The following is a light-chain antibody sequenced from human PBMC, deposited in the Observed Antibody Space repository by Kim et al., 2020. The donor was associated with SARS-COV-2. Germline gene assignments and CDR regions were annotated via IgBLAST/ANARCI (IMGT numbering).Light chain of an antibody. J-gene: IGKJ5*01. Sequence: ASVGDSVTITCRASQSISNYLNWYQQKPGKAPKLVIYTASILHSGVPSRFSGSGSGTSFTLTISSLQPEDFATYYCQQTNATPITCGQGTRLEIK. CDR3: QQTNATPIT. CDR2: TAS. CDR1: QSISNY. V-gene: IGKV1-39*01.